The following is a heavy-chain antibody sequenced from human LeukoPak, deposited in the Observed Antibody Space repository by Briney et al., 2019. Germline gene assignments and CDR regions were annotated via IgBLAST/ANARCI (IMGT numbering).Heavy chain of an antibody. J-gene: IGHJ5*02. D-gene: IGHD6-13*01. V-gene: IGHV5-51*01. CDR1: GYSFTSYW. CDR2: IYPGDSDT. Sequence: GESLRISCKGSGYSFTSYWIGWVRQMPGKGLEWMGIIYPGDSDTRYSPSFQGQVTISADKSISTAYLQWSSLKASDTAMYYCARVRIAAAGTGNWFDPWGQGTLVTVSS. CDR3: ARVRIAAAGTGNWFDP.